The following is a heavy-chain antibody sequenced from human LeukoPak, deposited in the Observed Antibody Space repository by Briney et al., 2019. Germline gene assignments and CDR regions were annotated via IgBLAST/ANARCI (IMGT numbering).Heavy chain of an antibody. D-gene: IGHD3-10*01. CDR2: ISSSSSYI. V-gene: IGHV3-21*04. CDR1: GFTFSSYS. J-gene: IGHJ4*02. Sequence: GGSLRLSCAASGFTFSSYSMNWVRQAPGKGLEWVSSISSSSSYIYYADSVKGRFTISRDNSKNTLYLQMNSLRAEDTAVYYCAKGQSYYGSGSYSFDYWGQGTLVTVSS. CDR3: AKGQSYYGSGSYSFDY.